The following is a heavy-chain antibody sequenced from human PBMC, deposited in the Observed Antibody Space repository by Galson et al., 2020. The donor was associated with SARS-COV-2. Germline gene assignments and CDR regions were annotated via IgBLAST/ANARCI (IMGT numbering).Heavy chain of an antibody. V-gene: IGHV4-30-2*06. CDR3: ARRYVSGLSPYWYLDL. CDR2: VYQSGAT. CDR1: GGSIPSGGYS. J-gene: IGHJ2*01. Sequence: SQTLSLTCPVSGGSIPSGGYSWTWIRQSPGKGLEWIGYVYQSGATHYNPSLKSRLTISMDRSKNQLSLKLTSVTAADTAVYYCARRYVSGLSPYWYLDLWGRGTLVTVSS. D-gene: IGHD3-16*01.